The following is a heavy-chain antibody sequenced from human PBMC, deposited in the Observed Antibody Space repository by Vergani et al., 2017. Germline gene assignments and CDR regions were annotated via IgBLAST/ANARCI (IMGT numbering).Heavy chain of an antibody. CDR3: ARTRGGIAVAGIDYYYYGMDV. V-gene: IGHV2-5*02. D-gene: IGHD6-19*01. Sequence: QITLKESGPTLVKPTQTLTLTCTFSGFSLSTSGVGVGWIRQPPGKALEWLALIYWDDDKRYSPSLESRLTITKDTSKNQVVLTMTNMDPVDTATYYCARTRGGIAVAGIDYYYYGMDVWGQGTTVTVSS. CDR2: IYWDDDK. J-gene: IGHJ6*02. CDR1: GFSLSTSGVG.